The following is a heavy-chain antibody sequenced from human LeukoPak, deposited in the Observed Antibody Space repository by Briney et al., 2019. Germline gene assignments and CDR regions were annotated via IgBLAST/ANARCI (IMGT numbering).Heavy chain of an antibody. CDR3: ARAGRDGYNQKGNWFDP. CDR2: INHSGST. Sequence: SETLSLTCTVSGGSISSYYWSWIRQPPGKGLEWIGEINHSGSTNYNPSLKSRVTISVDTSKNQFSLKLSSVTAADTAVYYCARAGRDGYNQKGNWFDPWGQGTLVTVSS. CDR1: GGSISSYY. J-gene: IGHJ5*02. D-gene: IGHD5-24*01. V-gene: IGHV4-34*01.